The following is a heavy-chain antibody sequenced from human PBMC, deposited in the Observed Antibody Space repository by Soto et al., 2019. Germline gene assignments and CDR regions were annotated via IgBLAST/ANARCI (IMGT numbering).Heavy chain of an antibody. J-gene: IGHJ4*02. CDR2: INPSGGST. V-gene: IGHV1-46*01. CDR1: GYTFTSHY. Sequence: GASVKVSCKASGYTFTSHYMHWVRQAPGQGLEWMGIINPSGGSTSYAQKFQGRVTMTRDTSTSTVYMELSSLRSEDTAVYYCARDPRKTTVPKRYYFDYWGQGTLVTVSS. D-gene: IGHD4-17*01. CDR3: ARDPRKTTVPKRYYFDY.